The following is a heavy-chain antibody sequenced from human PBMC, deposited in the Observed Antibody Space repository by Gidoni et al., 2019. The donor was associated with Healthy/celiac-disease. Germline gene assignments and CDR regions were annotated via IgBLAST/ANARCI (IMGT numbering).Heavy chain of an antibody. J-gene: IGHJ5*02. CDR3: AHRQTYDILTGYYADGDWFDP. CDR2: IYWNDDK. D-gene: IGHD3-9*01. V-gene: IGHV2-5*01. Sequence: LALIYWNDDKRYSPSLKSRLTITKDTSKNQVVLTMTNMDPVDTARYYCAHRQTYDILTGYYADGDWFDPWGQGTLVTVSS.